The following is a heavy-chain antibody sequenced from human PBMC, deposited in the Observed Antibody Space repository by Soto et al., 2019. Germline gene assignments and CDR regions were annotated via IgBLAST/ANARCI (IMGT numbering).Heavy chain of an antibody. CDR2: ISAYNGNT. CDR3: ARTMITFGGAMYYFDY. CDR1: GYTFTSYG. Sequence: QVQLVQSGAEVKKPGASVKVSCKASGYTFTSYGISWVRQAPGQGLEWMGWISAYNGNTNYAQKLQGRVTMTTDTTTSTADMELRSLRSDDTAVYYCARTMITFGGAMYYFDYWGQGTLVTVSS. V-gene: IGHV1-18*01. D-gene: IGHD3-16*01. J-gene: IGHJ4*02.